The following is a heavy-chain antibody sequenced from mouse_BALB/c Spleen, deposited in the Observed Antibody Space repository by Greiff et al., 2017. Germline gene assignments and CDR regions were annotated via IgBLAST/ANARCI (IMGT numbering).Heavy chain of an antibody. CDR2: ISSGGSYT. CDR3: ARPLTGTFFAY. Sequence: DVKLVESGGGLVKPGGSLKLSCAASGFTFSSYAMSWVRQTPEKRLEWVATISSGGSYTYYPDSVKGRFTISRDNAKNTLYLQMSSLRSEDTAMYYCARPLTGTFFAYWGQGTLVTVSA. V-gene: IGHV5-9-3*01. CDR1: GFTFSSYA. D-gene: IGHD4-1*01. J-gene: IGHJ3*01.